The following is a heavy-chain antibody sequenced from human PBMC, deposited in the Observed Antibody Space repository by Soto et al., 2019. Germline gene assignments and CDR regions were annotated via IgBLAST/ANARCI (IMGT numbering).Heavy chain of an antibody. CDR2: IYSGGST. CDR3: ARGLQLVLDYYYYYGMDV. J-gene: IGHJ6*02. Sequence: GGSLRLSCAASGFTVSSNYMSWVRQAPGKGLEWVSVIYSGGSTYYADSVKGRFTISRDNSKNTLYLQMNSLRAEDTAVYYCARGLQLVLDYYYYYGMDVWGQGTTVTVSS. CDR1: GFTVSSNY. D-gene: IGHD6-6*01. V-gene: IGHV3-53*01.